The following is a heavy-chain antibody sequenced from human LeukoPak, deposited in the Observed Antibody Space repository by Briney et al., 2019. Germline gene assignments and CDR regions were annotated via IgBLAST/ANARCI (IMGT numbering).Heavy chain of an antibody. CDR1: GYTFTDYY. D-gene: IGHD3-16*01. V-gene: IGHV1-2*02. CDR2: INPHSGGT. J-gene: IGHJ4*02. CDR3: ARAYTSPNGPY. Sequence: GASVRVSCKASGYTFTDYYLHWVRQAPGQGLEWMGWINPHSGGTNYAQKFQGRVTMTRDTSITTAYMELNRLRSDDTAVYYCARAYTSPNGPYWGQGILVTVSP.